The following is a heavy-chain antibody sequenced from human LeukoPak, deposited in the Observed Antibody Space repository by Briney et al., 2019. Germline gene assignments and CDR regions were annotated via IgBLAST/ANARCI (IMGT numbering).Heavy chain of an antibody. CDR1: GFTFSSFE. V-gene: IGHV3-48*03. J-gene: IGHJ3*01. CDR3: ARDRGSGDSFDL. Sequence: GGSLRLSCAASGFTFSSFEMNWVRQAPGKGLEWVSYISSSGTTMYHADSVKGRFTISRDNSKNTLYLQMSTLRAEDTGVYYCARDRGSGDSFDLWGQGAMVTVSS. CDR2: ISSSGTTM. D-gene: IGHD6-19*01.